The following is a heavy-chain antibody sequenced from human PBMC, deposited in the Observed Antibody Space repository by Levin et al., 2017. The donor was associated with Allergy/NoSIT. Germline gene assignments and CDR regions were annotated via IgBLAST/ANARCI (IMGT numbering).Heavy chain of an antibody. CDR1: GFTFSSYG. CDR3: AKVNRPLTTVSPFDY. D-gene: IGHD4-17*01. V-gene: IGHV3-30*18. CDR2: ISYDGSNK. J-gene: IGHJ4*02. Sequence: GESLKISCAASGFTFSSYGMHWVRQAPGKGLEWVAVISYDGSNKYYADSVKGRFTISRDNSKNTLYLQMNSLRAEDTAVYYCAKVNRPLTTVSPFDYWGQGTLVTVSS.